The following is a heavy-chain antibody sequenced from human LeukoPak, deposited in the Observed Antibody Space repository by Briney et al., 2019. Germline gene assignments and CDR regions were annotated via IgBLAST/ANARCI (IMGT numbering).Heavy chain of an antibody. CDR1: GYTLTELS. D-gene: IGHD6-19*01. J-gene: IGHJ4*02. V-gene: IGHV1-24*01. CDR3: ATFTMEQWLRGPAFDY. CDR2: FDPEDGET. Sequence: ASVKVSCKVSGYTLTELSMHWVRQAPGKGLEWMGGFDPEDGETIYAQKFQGRVTMTEDTSTDTAYMELSSLRSEDTAVHYCATFTMEQWLRGPAFDYWGQGTLVTVSS.